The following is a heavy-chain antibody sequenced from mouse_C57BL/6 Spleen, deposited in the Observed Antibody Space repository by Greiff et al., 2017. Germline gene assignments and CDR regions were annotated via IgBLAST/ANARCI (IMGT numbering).Heavy chain of an antibody. CDR1: GYAFSSSW. CDR2: IYPGDGDT. D-gene: IGHD2-5*01. Sequence: QVQLQQSGPELVKPGASVKISCKASGYAFSSSWMNWVKQRPGKGLEWIGRIYPGDGDTNYNGKFKGKATLTADKSSSTAYMQLSSLTSEDSAVYFCAFSNYPYAMDYWGQGTSVTVSS. J-gene: IGHJ4*01. V-gene: IGHV1-82*01. CDR3: AFSNYPYAMDY.